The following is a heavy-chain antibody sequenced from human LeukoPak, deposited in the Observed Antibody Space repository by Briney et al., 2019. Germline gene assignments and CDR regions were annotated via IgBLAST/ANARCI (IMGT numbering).Heavy chain of an antibody. CDR2: IHYSGST. V-gene: IGHV4-59*01. CDR3: ARGGLGSGYDLGPDY. D-gene: IGHD5-12*01. J-gene: IGHJ4*02. CDR1: GGSIRNYY. Sequence: SETLSLTCTVSGGSIRNYYWSRIRQPPGKGQEWIGYIHYSGSTNYNPSLKSRVTISVDTSKNKFSLKMSSVTAADTAVYYCARGGLGSGYDLGPDYWGQGTLVTVSS.